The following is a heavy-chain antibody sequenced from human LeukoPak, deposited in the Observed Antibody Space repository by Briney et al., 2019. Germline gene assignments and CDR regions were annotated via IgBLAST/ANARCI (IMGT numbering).Heavy chain of an antibody. D-gene: IGHD4-17*01. CDR3: AREVTNDAFDI. J-gene: IGHJ3*02. Sequence: GGSLRLSCAASGFTFSSYQMTWVRQAPGKGLQWVSYITSTGTTIHYADSVKGRFTISRDNANNSLFLQMNSLRAEDTAVYYCAREVTNDAFDIWGQGTMVTVSS. V-gene: IGHV3-48*03. CDR2: ITSTGTTI. CDR1: GFTFSSYQ.